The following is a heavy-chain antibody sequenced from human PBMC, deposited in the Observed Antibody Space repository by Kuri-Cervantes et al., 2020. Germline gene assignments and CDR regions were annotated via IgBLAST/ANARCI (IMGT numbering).Heavy chain of an antibody. D-gene: IGHD3-22*01. V-gene: IGHV4-4*07. Sequence: SETLSLTCTVSGDSIRSYYWGWVRQPAGKGLEWIGRIYTSGITNYNPSLKSRVTISIDKSNNQFSLRLNSVTAADTAVYYCARQEYYYDTRGYYKGPLLDYWGQGIPVTVSS. CDR3: ARQEYYYDTRGYYKGPLLDY. CDR2: IYTSGIT. J-gene: IGHJ4*02. CDR1: GDSIRSYY.